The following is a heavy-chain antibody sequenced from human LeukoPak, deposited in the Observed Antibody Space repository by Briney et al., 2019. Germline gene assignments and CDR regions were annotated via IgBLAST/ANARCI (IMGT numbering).Heavy chain of an antibody. D-gene: IGHD4-17*01. J-gene: IGHJ4*02. CDR1: GFTFSSYS. Sequence: GGSLRLSCAASGFTFSSYSMNWVRQAPGKGLEWVSSISSSSSYIYYADSVEGRFTISRVNAKNSLYLQMNSLRAEDTAVYYCARDRADYGDIDYWGQGTLVTVSS. CDR2: ISSSSSYI. V-gene: IGHV3-21*01. CDR3: ARDRADYGDIDY.